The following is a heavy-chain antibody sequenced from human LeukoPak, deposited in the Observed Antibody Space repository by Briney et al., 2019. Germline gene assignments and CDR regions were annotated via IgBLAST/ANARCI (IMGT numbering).Heavy chain of an antibody. J-gene: IGHJ4*02. Sequence: LAGGSLRLSCAASGFTFSRNGMTWVRQAPGKGLEWVSAISGSGGSTYHADSMKGRFTISRDNARNSVYLEMNSLRADDTAVYYCASQGSGYDSPIDYWGQGTLVTVSS. CDR1: GFTFSRNG. CDR3: ASQGSGYDSPIDY. D-gene: IGHD5-12*01. V-gene: IGHV3-23*01. CDR2: ISGSGGST.